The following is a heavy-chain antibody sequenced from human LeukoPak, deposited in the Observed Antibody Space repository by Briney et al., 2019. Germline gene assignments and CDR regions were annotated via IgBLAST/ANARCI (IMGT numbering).Heavy chain of an antibody. CDR3: ARDVWFID. D-gene: IGHD3-10*01. Sequence: GGSLRPSCAASGFSVDGYYMTWVRQAPGKGLEWVSSISTGDSTYVADSVKGRFTISRHSAENTISLQMNRLRSDDTAVYFCARDVWFIDWGQGTLVTVSS. CDR1: GFSVDGYY. J-gene: IGHJ4*02. V-gene: IGHV3-53*04. CDR2: ISTGDST.